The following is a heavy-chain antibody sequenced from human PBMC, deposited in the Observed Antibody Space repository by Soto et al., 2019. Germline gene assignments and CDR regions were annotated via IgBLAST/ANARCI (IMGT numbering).Heavy chain of an antibody. CDR1: GYTLTELS. CDR2: FDPEDGET. D-gene: IGHD4-17*01. Sequence: ASVKVSCKVSGYTLTELSMHWVRQAPGKGLEWMGGFDPEDGETIYAQKFQGRVTMTEDTSTDTAYMELSSLRSEDTAVYYCATAVREPYYYGMDVWGQGTTVTVSS. J-gene: IGHJ6*02. V-gene: IGHV1-24*01. CDR3: ATAVREPYYYGMDV.